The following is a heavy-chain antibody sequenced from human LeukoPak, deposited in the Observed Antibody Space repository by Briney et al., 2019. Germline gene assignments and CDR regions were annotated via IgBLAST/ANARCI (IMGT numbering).Heavy chain of an antibody. V-gene: IGHV4-59*01. J-gene: IGHJ6*02. Sequence: SETLSLTCTVSGGSISNYYWSWVRQPPGKGLEWIGYIYYSGSTKYNSSLKSRVTISVDTSKNQFSLKLSSATAADTAVYYCARGGAIRGNYYYGMDVWGQGTTVTVSS. CDR1: GGSISNYY. CDR3: ARGGAIRGNYYYGMDV. CDR2: IYYSGST. D-gene: IGHD2-2*02.